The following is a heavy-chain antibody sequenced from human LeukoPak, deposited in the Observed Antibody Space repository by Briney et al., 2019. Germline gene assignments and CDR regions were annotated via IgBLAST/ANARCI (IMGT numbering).Heavy chain of an antibody. Sequence: ASVKVSCKASGYTFTGYYMHWVRQAPGQGLEWMGWINPNSGGTNYAQKFQGRVIMTRDTSISTAYMELSRLRSDDTAVYYCARAYCSSTSCPLDYWGQGTLVTVSS. V-gene: IGHV1-2*02. CDR3: ARAYCSSTSCPLDY. CDR1: GYTFTGYY. D-gene: IGHD2-2*01. CDR2: INPNSGGT. J-gene: IGHJ4*02.